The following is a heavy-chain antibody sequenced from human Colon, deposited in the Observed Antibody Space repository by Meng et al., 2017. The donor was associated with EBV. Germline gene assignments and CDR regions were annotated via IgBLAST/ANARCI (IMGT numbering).Heavy chain of an antibody. CDR3: ARRRGGSGRDC. D-gene: IGHD3-10*01. V-gene: IGHV4-39*01. Sequence: LQLPGSGPGLVKPSETLSLTCTGSGGSISSSHYYWGWVRQPPGKGLQWIGTIYHSGSTSYNPSLQSRVTMFVDTSKNQFSLMLTSVTATDTAVYYCARRRGGSGRDCWGQGTLVTVSS. J-gene: IGHJ4*02. CDR2: IYHSGST. CDR1: GGSISSSHYY.